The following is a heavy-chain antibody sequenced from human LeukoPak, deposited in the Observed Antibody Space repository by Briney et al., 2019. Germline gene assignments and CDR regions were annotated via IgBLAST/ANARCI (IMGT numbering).Heavy chain of an antibody. V-gene: IGHV3-48*01. J-gene: IGHJ4*02. CDR1: GFTFSSYW. Sequence: PGGSLRLSCAASGFTFSSYWMHWARQAPGKGLEWVSSISGSGGSTYYADSVKGRFTISRDNAKNSLYLQMNSLRAEDTAVYYCARGSTYYDSSGQVPFDYWGQGTLVTVSS. CDR2: ISGSGGST. D-gene: IGHD3-22*01. CDR3: ARGSTYYDSSGQVPFDY.